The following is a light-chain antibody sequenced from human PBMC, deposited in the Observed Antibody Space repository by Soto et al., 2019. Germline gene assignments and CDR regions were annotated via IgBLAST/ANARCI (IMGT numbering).Light chain of an antibody. CDR3: HQYGTSPPYT. V-gene: IGKV3-20*01. CDR2: GAS. J-gene: IGKJ2*01. Sequence: EIVLTQSPGTLSLSPGGRATLSCRASQSVSSDYLAWYQQTPGQAPRLLLYGASSRATGIPDRFSGSGSGTDFTLTISRLEPEDFAVYYCHQYGTSPPYTFGQGTKLEIK. CDR1: QSVSSDY.